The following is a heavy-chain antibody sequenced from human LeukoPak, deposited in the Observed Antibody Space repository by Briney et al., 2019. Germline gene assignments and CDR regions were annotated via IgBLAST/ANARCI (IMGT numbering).Heavy chain of an antibody. J-gene: IGHJ4*02. CDR1: GFTFSSYA. D-gene: IGHD2-21*01. Sequence: GGSLRLSCAASGFTFSSYAMSWVRQAPGKGLEWVSGISGSGGNTYYSDSVKGRFTISRDNSKNTLFLQMNSLRAEDTAVYYCATEKGDSPDYWGQGTLVTVSS. V-gene: IGHV3-23*01. CDR2: ISGSGGNT. CDR3: ATEKGDSPDY.